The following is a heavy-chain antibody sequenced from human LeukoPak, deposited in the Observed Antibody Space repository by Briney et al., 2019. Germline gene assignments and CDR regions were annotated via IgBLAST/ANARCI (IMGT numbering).Heavy chain of an antibody. CDR2: ISAYNGNT. D-gene: IGHD6-6*01. V-gene: IGHV1-18*04. Sequence: ASVKVSCKASGYTFTGYYMHWVRQAPGQGLEWMGWISAYNGNTNYAQKLQGRVTMTTDTSTSTAYMELRSLRSDDTAVYYCARDKGTSYLSSFDYWGQGTLVTVSS. CDR3: ARDKGTSYLSSFDY. J-gene: IGHJ4*02. CDR1: GYTFTGYY.